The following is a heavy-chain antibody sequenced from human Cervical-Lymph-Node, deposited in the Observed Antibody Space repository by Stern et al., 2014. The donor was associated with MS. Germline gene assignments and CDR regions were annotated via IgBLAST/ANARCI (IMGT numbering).Heavy chain of an antibody. CDR2: VTGSGSKT. D-gene: IGHD1-26*01. CDR3: VKDGGGSYTYGAYDI. CDR1: GFTYPNFA. Sequence: EVQLVESGGGLVQPGGSLRLSCAGSGFTYPNFALNWVRQAPGKGLEWVSGVTGSGSKTYYADSVKGRFTISRDNSKNTLYLQMRSLRAEDTAMYYCVKDGGGSYTYGAYDIWGQGTMVTVSS. V-gene: IGHV3-23*04. J-gene: IGHJ3*02.